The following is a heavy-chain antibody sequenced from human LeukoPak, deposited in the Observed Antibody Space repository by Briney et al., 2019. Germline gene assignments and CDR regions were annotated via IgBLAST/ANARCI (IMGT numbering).Heavy chain of an antibody. J-gene: IGHJ3*02. CDR2: IGAYNGNT. Sequence: ASVKVSCKASGYTFTSYGISWVRQAPGQGLEWMGWIGAYNGNTNYAQKLQGRVTMTTDTSTSTAYMELRSLRSDDTAVYYCARDDEGRSGYYYSPRDAFDIWGQGTMVTVSS. CDR1: GYTFTSYG. CDR3: ARDDEGRSGYYYSPRDAFDI. V-gene: IGHV1-18*01. D-gene: IGHD3-22*01.